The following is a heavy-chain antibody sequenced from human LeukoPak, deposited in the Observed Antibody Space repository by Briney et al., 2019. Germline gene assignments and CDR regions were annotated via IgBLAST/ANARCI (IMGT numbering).Heavy chain of an antibody. CDR1: GFPFSSYG. Sequence: GGSLRLSCTASGFPFSSYGMHWVRQGPGKGLVWVTVIWPDGSIKYYADSVKGRFTVSRDNSKNTLYLQMNSLRAEDTAVYYCARLTASEPLLVSLDYWGQGTLVTVST. D-gene: IGHD3-3*02. CDR2: IWPDGSIK. CDR3: ARLTASEPLLVSLDY. V-gene: IGHV3-33*01. J-gene: IGHJ4*02.